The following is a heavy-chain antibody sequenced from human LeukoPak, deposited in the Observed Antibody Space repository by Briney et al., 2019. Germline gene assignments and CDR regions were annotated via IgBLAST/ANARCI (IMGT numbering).Heavy chain of an antibody. Sequence: GGSLRLSCAASGFTFSSYAMSWVRQAPGKGLGWGSAISGSGGRTYYADSVKGRFPISRDNSKNTLYLQMNSLRAEHTAVYYCANPVVVTANNPNWGQGTLVTVSS. V-gene: IGHV3-23*01. D-gene: IGHD2-21*02. CDR2: ISGSGGRT. CDR3: ANPVVVTANNPN. CDR1: GFTFSSYA. J-gene: IGHJ4*02.